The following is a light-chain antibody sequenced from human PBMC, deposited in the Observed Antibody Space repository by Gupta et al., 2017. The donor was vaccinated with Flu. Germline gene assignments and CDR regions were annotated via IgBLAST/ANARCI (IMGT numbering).Light chain of an antibody. CDR2: AAS. V-gene: IGKV3-20*01. Sequence: ERVLSQSPGTLSLSPGDRATLSCRTSQTVTTNYLAWYQQKPGQAPRLLIDAASSRAAGIPDRFSGRGSGTDFTLTINRLEPEDFAVYYCQHYDSSPPSFTFGPGTKVEIK. CDR3: QHYDSSPPSFT. CDR1: QTVTTNY. J-gene: IGKJ3*01.